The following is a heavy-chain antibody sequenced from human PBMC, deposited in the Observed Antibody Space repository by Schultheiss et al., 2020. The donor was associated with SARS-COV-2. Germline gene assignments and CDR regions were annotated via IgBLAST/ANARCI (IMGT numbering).Heavy chain of an antibody. D-gene: IGHD4-17*01. V-gene: IGHV4-59*01. CDR2: IYYSGST. CDR3: ARVNGDYLDY. Sequence: SETLSLTCAVYGGSFSGYYWSWIRQPPGKGLEWIGYIYYSGSTYYNPSLKSRVTISVDTSKNQFSLKLSSVTAADMAVYFCARVNGDYLDYWGQGALVTVSS. CDR1: GGSFSGYY. J-gene: IGHJ4*02.